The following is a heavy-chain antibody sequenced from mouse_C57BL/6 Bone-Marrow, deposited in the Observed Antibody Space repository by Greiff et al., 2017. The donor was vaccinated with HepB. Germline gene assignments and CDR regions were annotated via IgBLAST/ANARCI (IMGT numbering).Heavy chain of an antibody. Sequence: VQVVESGAELMKPGASVKLSCKATGYTFTGYWIEWVKQRPGHGLEWIGEILPGSGSTNYNEKFKGKATFTADTSSNTAYMQLSSLTTEDSAIYYCARRSSIYYGSSHWYFDVWGTGTTVTVSS. CDR2: ILPGSGST. J-gene: IGHJ1*03. CDR1: GYTFTGYW. V-gene: IGHV1-9*01. CDR3: ARRSSIYYGSSHWYFDV. D-gene: IGHD1-1*01.